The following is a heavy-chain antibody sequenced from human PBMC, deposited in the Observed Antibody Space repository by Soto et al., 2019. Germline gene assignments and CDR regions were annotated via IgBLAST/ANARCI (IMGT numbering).Heavy chain of an antibody. CDR3: AHLQSNYSSTRGFYYYGMDV. CDR2: IYWDDDK. CDR1: GFSLSTSGVG. V-gene: IGHV2-5*02. J-gene: IGHJ6*02. Sequence: SGPTLVNPTQTLTLTCTYSGFSLSTSGVGVGWIRQPPGKALEWLALIYWDDDKDYSPSLKNRLSITTDTSKNEVVLTMTNMDPVDTATYYCAHLQSNYSSTRGFYYYGMDVWGQGTTVTVSS. D-gene: IGHD2-2*01.